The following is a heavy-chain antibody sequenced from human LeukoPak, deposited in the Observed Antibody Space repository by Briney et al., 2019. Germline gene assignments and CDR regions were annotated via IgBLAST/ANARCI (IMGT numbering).Heavy chain of an antibody. J-gene: IGHJ4*02. CDR3: ARDTRSYYYGSGSHYEDY. D-gene: IGHD3-10*01. CDR2: ISSSGTYI. CDR1: GFTFRTYS. Sequence: GGSLRLSCAASGFTFRTYSMNWVRQAPGKGLEGVSSISSSGTYINYAGHVKGRFTISRDYAKSSLYLQMNSLRAEDTRVYYCARDTRSYYYGSGSHYEDYWGQGTLVTVSS. V-gene: IGHV3-21*01.